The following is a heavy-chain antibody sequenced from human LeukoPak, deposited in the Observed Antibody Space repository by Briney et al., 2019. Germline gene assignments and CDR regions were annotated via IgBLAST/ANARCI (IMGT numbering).Heavy chain of an antibody. J-gene: IGHJ3*02. CDR3: ARVRDFWSGYFDAFDI. D-gene: IGHD3-3*01. V-gene: IGHV1-8*01. CDR1: GYTFTSYD. CDR2: MNPNSGNT. Sequence: PVASVKVSCKASGYTFTSYDINWVRQATGQGLEWMGWMNPNSGNTGYAQKFQGRVAMTRNTSISTAYMELSSLRSEDTAVYYCARVRDFWSGYFDAFDIWGQGTMVTVSS.